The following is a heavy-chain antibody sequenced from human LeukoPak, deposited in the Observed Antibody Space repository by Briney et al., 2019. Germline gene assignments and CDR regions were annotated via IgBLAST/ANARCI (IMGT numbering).Heavy chain of an antibody. CDR1: GGTFSSYA. CDR3: ARVFTMVRGAFDP. D-gene: IGHD3-10*01. Sequence: SVKVSRKASGGTFSSYAISWVRNAPGQGLDWMGGIIPIFGTANYAQKFQGRVTITADESTSTAYMELSSLRSEDTAVYYCARVFTMVRGAFDPWGQGTLVTVSS. V-gene: IGHV1-69*01. CDR2: IIPIFGTA. J-gene: IGHJ5*02.